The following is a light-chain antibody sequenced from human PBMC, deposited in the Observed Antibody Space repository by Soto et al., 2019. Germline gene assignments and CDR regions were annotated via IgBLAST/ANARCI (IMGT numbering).Light chain of an antibody. V-gene: IGKV1-39*01. CDR2: TSG. Sequence: IQMTQSPSSLSASVGDRVTITCRASQRITTYLNWYQQKPGEATKLLISTSGTLQRGVPSRFSGSGSGTDFTLTSTALRPEDFATYFCQQTYSTPYTFGQGTKLEIK. CDR1: QRITTY. J-gene: IGKJ2*01. CDR3: QQTYSTPYT.